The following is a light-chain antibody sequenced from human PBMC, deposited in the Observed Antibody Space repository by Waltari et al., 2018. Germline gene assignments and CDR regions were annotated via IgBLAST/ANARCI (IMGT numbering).Light chain of an antibody. Sequence: EIVLTQSPATLSLSPGERATLSCRASQSVGDYLAWHQQKPGQAPRLLIYDASNRATGIPARFSGSGSGTDFTLTISSLEPEDFAVYYCQQRSNWPRYTFGQGTKLEI. CDR1: QSVGDY. CDR2: DAS. J-gene: IGKJ2*01. CDR3: QQRSNWPRYT. V-gene: IGKV3-11*01.